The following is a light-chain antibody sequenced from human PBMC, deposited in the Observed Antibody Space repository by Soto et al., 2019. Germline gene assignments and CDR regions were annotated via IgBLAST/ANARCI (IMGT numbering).Light chain of an antibody. CDR1: QSVISY. Sequence: EIVLTQSPATLSLSPVEIANLYFISSQSVISYLALYQPTPGQAPRLLIYDASSRPTDIPARFSGSGSRTDFTLTISSLEPEHFAVYYCQQYGSAPFTCGPGTPGDIK. CDR2: DAS. CDR3: QQYGSAPFT. J-gene: IGKJ3*01. V-gene: IGKV3-11*01.